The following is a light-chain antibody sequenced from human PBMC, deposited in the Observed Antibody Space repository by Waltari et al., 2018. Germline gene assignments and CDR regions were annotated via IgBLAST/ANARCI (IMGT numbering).Light chain of an antibody. V-gene: IGLV2-14*03. CDR3: NSYTSTTTPV. CDR1: SSDIGGYNF. Sequence: QSALTQPASVSGSLGQSITISCTGTSSDIGGYNFVSWYQQHPGLVPKLIIYDVSNRPSGVSDRFSGSKSGNTASLTISGLQAEDAADYYCNSYTSTTTPVFGGGTKVTVL. CDR2: DVS. J-gene: IGLJ3*02.